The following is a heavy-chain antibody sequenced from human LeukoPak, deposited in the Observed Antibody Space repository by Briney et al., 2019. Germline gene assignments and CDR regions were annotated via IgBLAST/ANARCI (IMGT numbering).Heavy chain of an antibody. D-gene: IGHD1-1*01. CDR1: GFTFSSYA. J-gene: IGHJ6*04. CDR2: IWYDGSNK. Sequence: GGSLRLSCAASGFTFSSYAMSWVRQAPGKGLEWVAVIWYDGSNKYYADSVKGRFTISRDNSKNTLYLQMNSLRAEDTAVYYCAKLGHTKSDVWGKGTTVTVSS. V-gene: IGHV3-33*06. CDR3: AKLGHTKSDV.